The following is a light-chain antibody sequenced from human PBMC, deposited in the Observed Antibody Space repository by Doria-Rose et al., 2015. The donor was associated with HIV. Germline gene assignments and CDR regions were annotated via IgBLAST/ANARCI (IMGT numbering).Light chain of an antibody. CDR1: QSISTW. J-gene: IGKJ1*01. CDR3: QQYNSYWT. CDR2: EAS. Sequence: DIQMTQSPSTLSASVGDRVTITCRASQSISTWLAWYQQIPGKAPKLLIYEASSLGSGVPSRFSGSGSGTEFTLTINSLQPDDFATYYCQQYNSYWTFGQGTKVEIE. V-gene: IGKV1-5*03.